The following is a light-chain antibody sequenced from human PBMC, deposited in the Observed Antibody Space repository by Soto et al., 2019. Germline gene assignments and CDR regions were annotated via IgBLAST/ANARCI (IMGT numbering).Light chain of an antibody. J-gene: IGKJ1*01. CDR3: QQCNNWPRT. CDR1: QSVSSY. V-gene: IGKV3-11*01. Sequence: VGLKHSPATLSLSPGDRANLSRRASQSVSSYLAWYQQKPGQAPRLLIYDASNRATGIPARFSGSGSGTDFTLTISSLEPEDFAVYYCQQCNNWPRTFGHGTKVDIK. CDR2: DAS.